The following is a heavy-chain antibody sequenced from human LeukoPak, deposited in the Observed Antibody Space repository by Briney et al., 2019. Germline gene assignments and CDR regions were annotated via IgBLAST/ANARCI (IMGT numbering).Heavy chain of an antibody. CDR3: AREGYCSSTSCYEVGWFDP. CDR1: GFTFSSYE. CDR2: ISSSGSTI. Sequence: GGSLRLSCAASGFTFSSYEMNWVRQAPGKGLEWVSYISSSGSTIYYADSVKGRFTISRDNVKNSLYLQMNSLRAEDTAVYYCAREGYCSSTSCYEVGWFDPWGQGTLVTVSS. V-gene: IGHV3-48*03. D-gene: IGHD2-2*01. J-gene: IGHJ5*02.